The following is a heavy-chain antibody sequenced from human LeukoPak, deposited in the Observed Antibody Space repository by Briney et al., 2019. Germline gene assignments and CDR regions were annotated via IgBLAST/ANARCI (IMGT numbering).Heavy chain of an antibody. Sequence: SVKVSCKASGYTFTSYDINWVRQATGQGLEWMGGIIPIFGTANYAQKFQGRVTITADESTSTAYMELSSLRSEDTAVYYCAREGPATDYYYYMDVWGKGTTVTVSS. CDR2: IIPIFGTA. D-gene: IGHD1-26*01. J-gene: IGHJ6*03. V-gene: IGHV1-69*13. CDR1: GYTFTSYD. CDR3: AREGPATDYYYYMDV.